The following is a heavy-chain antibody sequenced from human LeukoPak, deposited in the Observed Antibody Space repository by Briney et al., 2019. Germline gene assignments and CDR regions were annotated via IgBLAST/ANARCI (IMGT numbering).Heavy chain of an antibody. Sequence: PGGSLRLSCAASGFNFNIYAMSWVRQAPGKGLEWVSGISGSGGSTYYADSVKGRFTISRDNSKKTLYLQMNSLRAEDTAVYYCAKTLGCSGGTCSLYYFDYWGKGTLVTVSS. CDR1: GFNFNIYA. J-gene: IGHJ4*02. CDR3: AKTLGCSGGTCSLYYFDY. D-gene: IGHD2-15*01. V-gene: IGHV3-23*01. CDR2: ISGSGGST.